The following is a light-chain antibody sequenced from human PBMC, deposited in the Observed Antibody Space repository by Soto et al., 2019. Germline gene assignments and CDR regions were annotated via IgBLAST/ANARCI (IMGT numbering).Light chain of an antibody. Sequence: DIQMTQSPSTLSASVGDRVTIACRASQSIGRWLAWYQQNPGKAPKLLIYDASALPRGVPSRFSGSGSGTKFTLTIASLQPDDFATYYCQQYETFSGTFGPGTKVDI. V-gene: IGKV1-5*01. CDR1: QSIGRW. CDR3: QQYETFSGT. J-gene: IGKJ1*01. CDR2: DAS.